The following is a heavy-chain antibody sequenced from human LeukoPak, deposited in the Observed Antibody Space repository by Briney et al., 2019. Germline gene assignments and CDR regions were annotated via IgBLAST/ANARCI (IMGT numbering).Heavy chain of an antibody. V-gene: IGHV4-30-4*01. Sequence: SETLSLTCTASGGSISSGDYYWSWIRPPPWKGLEWIGFIYYSGSTYYNPSLKSRLTISVDTSKNQFSLKLSSVTAADTAVYYCASYYFASGSYYRGAFDIWGQGTMVTVSS. CDR2: IYYSGST. J-gene: IGHJ3*02. D-gene: IGHD3-10*01. CDR3: ASYYFASGSYYRGAFDI. CDR1: GGSISSGDYY.